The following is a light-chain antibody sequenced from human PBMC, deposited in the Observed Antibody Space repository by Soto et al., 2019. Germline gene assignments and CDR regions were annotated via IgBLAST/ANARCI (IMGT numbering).Light chain of an antibody. CDR3: QQRNYWQVT. Sequence: EIVLTQSPGTLSLSPGERATLSCGASQSVSSSYLAWYQQKPGLAPRLLIYDVSNRATGVPARFSGSGSGTDFTLTISSLEPEDFAIYYCQQRNYWQVTFGQGTRLEIK. CDR2: DVS. CDR1: QSVSSSY. J-gene: IGKJ5*01. V-gene: IGKV3D-20*02.